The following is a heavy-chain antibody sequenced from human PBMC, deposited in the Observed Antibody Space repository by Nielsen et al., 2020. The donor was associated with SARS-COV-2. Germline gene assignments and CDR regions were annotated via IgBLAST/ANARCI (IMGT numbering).Heavy chain of an antibody. D-gene: IGHD4-17*01. CDR1: GFTFSSYA. CDR2: ISYDGSNK. V-gene: IGHV3-30*14. Sequence: GESLKISCAASGFTFSSYAMHWVRQAPGKGLEWVAVISYDGSNKYYADSVKGRFTISRDNSKNTLYLQMNSLRAGDTAVYYCAREKYDYGDYYFDYWGQGTLVTVSS. CDR3: AREKYDYGDYYFDY. J-gene: IGHJ4*02.